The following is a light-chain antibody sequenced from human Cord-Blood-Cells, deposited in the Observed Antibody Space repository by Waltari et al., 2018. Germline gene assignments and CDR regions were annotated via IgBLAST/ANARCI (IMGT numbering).Light chain of an antibody. CDR1: QSVSSN. CDR3: QQYNNWPPWT. Sequence: EIVMTQSPATLSVSPGERATLSCRASQSVSSNFAWYQQKPGQAPRLLIYGASIRATGIPARFSGSGSGTEFTLTISSLQSEDFAVYYCQQYNNWPPWTFGQGTKVEIK. CDR2: GAS. J-gene: IGKJ1*01. V-gene: IGKV3-15*01.